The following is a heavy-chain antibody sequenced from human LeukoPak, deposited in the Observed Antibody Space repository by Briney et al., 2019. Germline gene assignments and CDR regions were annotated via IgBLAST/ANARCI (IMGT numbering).Heavy chain of an antibody. CDR3: ARDLIPGDGDY. D-gene: IGHD7-27*01. Sequence: GGSLTLSCAASGYTFSGYAMHWVRQPPGKGLEWVAVISYDGTNKYCANSVKGRFAISRDNSKNTLYLQMNSLRAEDTAVYYCARDLIPGDGDYWGQGTLVTVSS. J-gene: IGHJ4*02. CDR1: GYTFSGYA. CDR2: ISYDGTNK. V-gene: IGHV3-30*09.